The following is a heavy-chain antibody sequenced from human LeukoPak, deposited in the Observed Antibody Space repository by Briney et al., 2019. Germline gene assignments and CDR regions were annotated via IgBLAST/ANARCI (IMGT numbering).Heavy chain of an antibody. J-gene: IGHJ3*02. CDR2: ISSSSSYI. D-gene: IGHD4-23*01. CDR3: ARDGETVVTIAFYI. V-gene: IGHV3-21*01. Sequence: GGSLRLSCAASGFTFSSYSMNWVRQAPGKGLEWVSSISSSSSYIYYADSVKGRFTISRDNAKNSLYLQMNSLRAEDTAVYYCARDGETVVTIAFYIWGQGTMVTVSS. CDR1: GFTFSSYS.